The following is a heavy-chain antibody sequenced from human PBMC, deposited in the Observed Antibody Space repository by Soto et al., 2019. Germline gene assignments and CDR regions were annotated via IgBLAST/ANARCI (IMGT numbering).Heavy chain of an antibody. CDR1: GYTFTSYG. V-gene: IGHV1-18*01. D-gene: IGHD6-13*01. Sequence: QVQLVQSGAEVKKPGASVKVSCKASGYTFTSYGISWVRQAPGQGLEWMGWISAYNGNTNYAQKLQGRVTMTTDTSTSTAYMELRSLKSDDTAVYYCARDATIAAAGTKYYYYMDVWGKGTTVTVSS. CDR3: ARDATIAAAGTKYYYYMDV. CDR2: ISAYNGNT. J-gene: IGHJ6*03.